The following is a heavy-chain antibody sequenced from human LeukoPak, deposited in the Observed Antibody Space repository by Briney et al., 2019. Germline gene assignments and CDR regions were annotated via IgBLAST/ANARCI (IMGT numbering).Heavy chain of an antibody. D-gene: IGHD2-15*01. CDR1: GGSFSGYY. J-gene: IGHJ4*02. CDR3: ARGFLVCSGGSCYHPAFDY. CDR2: INHSRST. V-gene: IGHV4-34*01. Sequence: SETLSLTCAVYGGSFSGYYWSWIRQPPGKGLEWIGEINHSRSTNYNPSLKSRVTISVDTSKTLFSLRLSSVTAADTAVYYCARGFLVCSGGSCYHPAFDYWGQGTLVTVSS.